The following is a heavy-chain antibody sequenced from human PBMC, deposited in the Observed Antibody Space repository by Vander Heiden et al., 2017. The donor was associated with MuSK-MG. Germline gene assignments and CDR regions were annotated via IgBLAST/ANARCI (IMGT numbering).Heavy chain of an antibody. Sequence: QVQLQESGPGLVKPSETLSPTCTVSVGSISSYCWSWIRQPPGKGLEWIGYIYYSGSTNYNPALKSRVTISVDTSKTKFSLKLRSVTAADPAVYYYARGALPFGGVSFRGQGTMVTISS. V-gene: IGHV4-59*01. CDR2: IYYSGST. CDR3: ARGALPFGGVSF. D-gene: IGHD2-8*01. CDR1: VGSISSYC. J-gene: IGHJ4*02.